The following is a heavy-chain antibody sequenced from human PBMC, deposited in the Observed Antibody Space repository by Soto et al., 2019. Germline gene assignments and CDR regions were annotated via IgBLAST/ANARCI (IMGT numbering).Heavy chain of an antibody. CDR3: AKDGAYYDSSGSTFDD. V-gene: IGHV3-30-3*01. J-gene: IGHJ4*02. CDR1: GFTFSSYA. CDR2: ISYDGSNK. D-gene: IGHD3-22*01. Sequence: GGSLRLSCSSSGFTFSSYAIHWVRQAPGKGLEWVAVISYDGSNKYYADSVKGRFTISRDNSKNTLDLQMNRLRAEDTAVYYCAKDGAYYDSSGSTFDDWGQGTLVTVSS.